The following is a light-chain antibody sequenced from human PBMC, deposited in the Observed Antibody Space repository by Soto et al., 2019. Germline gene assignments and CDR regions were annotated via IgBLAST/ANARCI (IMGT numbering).Light chain of an antibody. J-gene: IGLJ2*01. V-gene: IGLV2-14*01. CDR1: SSDVGGYND. Sequence: QSALTQPSSVSGSPGQSITISCTGTSSDVGGYNDVSWYQQHPGKVPKLMIYDVSNRPAGVSNRFSGSQSGNTASLTISGLQAEDVSDYYCSSYTSSSTLVVFGGGTKLTVL. CDR2: DVS. CDR3: SSYTSSSTLVV.